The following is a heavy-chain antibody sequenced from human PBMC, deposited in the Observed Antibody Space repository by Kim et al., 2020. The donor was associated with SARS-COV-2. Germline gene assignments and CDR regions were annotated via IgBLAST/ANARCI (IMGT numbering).Heavy chain of an antibody. CDR3: AKETTARTSTTRES. J-gene: IGHJ4*02. V-gene: IGHV3-30*18. CDR2: VSHDGRIQ. CDR1: GFTFSNYG. D-gene: IGHD2-2*01. Sequence: GGSLRLSCAASGFTFSNYGMQWVRQAPGKGLEWVAVVSHDGRIQYYLDSVKGRFTISRDNSQNTVYLQMSRLRLEDTAVYYCAKETTARTSTTRESWGQGIHITVTS.